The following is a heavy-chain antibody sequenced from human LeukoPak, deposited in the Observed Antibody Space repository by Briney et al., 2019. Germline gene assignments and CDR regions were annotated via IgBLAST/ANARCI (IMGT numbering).Heavy chain of an antibody. V-gene: IGHV4-30-4*01. CDR2: IYYSGST. CDR1: GGSISSDDYY. CDR3: ARDHVSGGPLDP. Sequence: SETLSLTCTVSGGSISSDDYYWSWIRQPPGKGLEWIGYIYYSGSTYYNPSLKSRVTISVDTSKNQFSLKLSSVTAADTAVYYCARDHVSGGPLDPWGQGTLVTVSS. D-gene: IGHD3-10*01. J-gene: IGHJ5*02.